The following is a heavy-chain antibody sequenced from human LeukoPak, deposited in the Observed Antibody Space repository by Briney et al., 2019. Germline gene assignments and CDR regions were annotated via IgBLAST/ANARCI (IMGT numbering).Heavy chain of an antibody. CDR2: ISSSGTPI. CDR3: AREKTACGGDCYGS. Sequence: GESLRLSCAASGFTFSSYEMNWVRQAPGKGLEWVSYISSSGTPIHYADSVKGRFTISRDNAKNSLFLQMNSLRAEDTAVYYCAREKTACGGDCYGSWGQGTLVTVSS. J-gene: IGHJ4*02. D-gene: IGHD2-21*01. V-gene: IGHV3-48*03. CDR1: GFTFSSYE.